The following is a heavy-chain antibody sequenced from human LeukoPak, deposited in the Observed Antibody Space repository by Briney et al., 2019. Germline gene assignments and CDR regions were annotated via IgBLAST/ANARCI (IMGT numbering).Heavy chain of an antibody. CDR1: GFTFSRYS. V-gene: IGHV3-20*04. Sequence: GGSLRLSCAASGFTFSRYSMNWVRQAPGKGLEWVSGINWDGGSTGYADSVKGRFTISRDNAKNSLYLQMNSLRAEDTALYYCARDRGDMVVVIAPFDYWGQGTLVTVSS. CDR3: ARDRGDMVVVIAPFDY. D-gene: IGHD2-15*01. J-gene: IGHJ4*02. CDR2: INWDGGST.